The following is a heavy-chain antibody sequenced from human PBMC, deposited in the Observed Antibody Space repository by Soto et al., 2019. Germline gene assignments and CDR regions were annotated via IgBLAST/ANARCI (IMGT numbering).Heavy chain of an antibody. CDR3: TTDVWPATRSDY. CDR1: GFTFSNAW. Sequence: EVQLVESGGGLVKPGGSLRLSCAASGFTFSNAWMNWVRQAPGKGLEWVGRIKSKTDGGGTTDYAAPVKGRFTISRDDLKNTGYMQMDSLKIADAAVYFCTTDVWPATRSDYWGQGALVTVSS. J-gene: IGHJ4*02. D-gene: IGHD2-21*01. V-gene: IGHV3-15*07. CDR2: IKSKTDGGGTT.